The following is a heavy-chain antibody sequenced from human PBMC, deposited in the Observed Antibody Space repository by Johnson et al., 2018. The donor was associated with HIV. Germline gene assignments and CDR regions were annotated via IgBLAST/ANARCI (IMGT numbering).Heavy chain of an antibody. CDR1: GFTFSSYW. CDR2: IKQDGSET. V-gene: IGHV3-7*03. CDR3: GFDI. Sequence: VQLVESGGGLVQPGGSLRLSCAASGFTFSSYWMSWVRQAPGKGLEWVAKIKQDGSETYYVDSVKGRFTISRDNAKNLLFLQMNGLRAEDTAVYYCGFDIWGQGTMVTVSS. J-gene: IGHJ3*02.